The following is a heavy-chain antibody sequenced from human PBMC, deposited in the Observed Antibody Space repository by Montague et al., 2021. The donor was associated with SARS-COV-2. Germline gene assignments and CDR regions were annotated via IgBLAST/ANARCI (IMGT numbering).Heavy chain of an antibody. Sequence: SETLSLTCSVSGGSLRGHWWSWIRQPAGQGLEWIGRIYASGSTNYNPSLKSRLTMSVDMSKNEFSLRLSSVTAADTALYYCARVHDERNYYIFDVWGQGTTVIVSS. V-gene: IGHV4-4*07. J-gene: IGHJ6*02. D-gene: IGHD3-16*01. CDR2: IYASGST. CDR3: ARVHDERNYYIFDV. CDR1: GGSLRGHW.